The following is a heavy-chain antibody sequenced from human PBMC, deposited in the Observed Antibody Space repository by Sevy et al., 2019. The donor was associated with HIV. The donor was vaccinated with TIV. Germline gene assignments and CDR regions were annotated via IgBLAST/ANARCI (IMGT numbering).Heavy chain of an antibody. Sequence: ASVKVSCKVSGYTLTNLAMHWVRQAPGQGLEWMGRFDPEDGETIYAQKFQGRLTMTEDTSSDTAYMELNSLRSEDTAVYYCAATREYYYENSGYFDYWGQGTLVTVSS. D-gene: IGHD3-22*01. V-gene: IGHV1-24*01. CDR3: AATREYYYENSGYFDY. J-gene: IGHJ4*02. CDR1: GYTLTNLA. CDR2: FDPEDGET.